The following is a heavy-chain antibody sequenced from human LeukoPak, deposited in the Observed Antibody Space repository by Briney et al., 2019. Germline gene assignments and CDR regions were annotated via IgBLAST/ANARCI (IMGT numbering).Heavy chain of an antibody. CDR2: ISGSGGST. D-gene: IGHD2-2*01. CDR3: AKASYCSSTSCYEAYYYYYMDV. Sequence: AISGSGGSTYYADSVKGRFTISRDNSKNTLYLQMNSLRAEDMAVYYCAKASYCSSTSCYEAYYYYYMDVWGKGTTVTISS. V-gene: IGHV3-23*01. J-gene: IGHJ6*03.